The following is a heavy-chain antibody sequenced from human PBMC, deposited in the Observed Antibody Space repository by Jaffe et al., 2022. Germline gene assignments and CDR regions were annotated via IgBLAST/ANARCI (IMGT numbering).Heavy chain of an antibody. CDR2: INTKSGKP. J-gene: IGHJ3*02. V-gene: IGHV7-4-1*02. Sequence: QVQLVQSGSELEKPGASVKVSCRASGYTFTGPSINWVRQAPGQGLEWMGFINTKSGKPTYAQDLIGRFVFSLDTSVSTAYLQISSLEAEDTAVYYCAKDRAYFAFDIWGQGTLVTVSS. CDR3: AKDRAYFAFDI. CDR1: GYTFTGPS. D-gene: IGHD2-21*01.